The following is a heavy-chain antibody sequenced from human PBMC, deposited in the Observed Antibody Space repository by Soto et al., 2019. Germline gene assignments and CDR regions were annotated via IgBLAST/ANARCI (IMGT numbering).Heavy chain of an antibody. CDR3: TRAYGYYFDY. CDR2: IYYSGST. J-gene: IGHJ4*02. CDR1: GGSIRGFY. D-gene: IGHD4-17*01. V-gene: IGHV4-59*01. Sequence: PSETLYLTCTVLGGSIRGFYWSWIRQPPGKGLEWIGYIYYSGSTNYNPSLKSRVTISVDTSKNQFSLKLSSVTAADTAVYYCTRAYGYYFDYWGQGTLVTVSS.